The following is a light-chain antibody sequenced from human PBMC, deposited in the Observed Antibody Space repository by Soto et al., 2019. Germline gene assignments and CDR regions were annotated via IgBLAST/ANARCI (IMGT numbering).Light chain of an antibody. CDR3: SSYAGSNNDV. V-gene: IGLV2-8*01. Sequence: QSALTQPPSASGSPGQSVTISCTGTSSDVGGYNYVSWYQQHPGKAPKLMIYEVSKRPSGGPDRFSGSKSGNTASLTVSGLQAEDEADYCCSSYAGSNNDVFATGTKLTVL. CDR2: EVS. CDR1: SSDVGGYNY. J-gene: IGLJ1*01.